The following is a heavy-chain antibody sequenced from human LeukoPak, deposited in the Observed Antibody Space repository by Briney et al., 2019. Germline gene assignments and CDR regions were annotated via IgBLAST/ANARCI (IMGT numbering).Heavy chain of an antibody. CDR2: IWYDGSNK. D-gene: IGHD2-21*02. CDR1: GFTFDDYG. V-gene: IGHV3-33*08. J-gene: IGHJ3*02. Sequence: GGSLRLSCAASGFTFDDYGMSWVRQAPGKGLEWVAVIWYDGSNKYYADSVKGRFTISRDNSKNTLYLQMNSLRAEDTAVYYCARDQVDVWSLAYCGGDCYPDAFDIWGQGTMVTVSS. CDR3: ARDQVDVWSLAYCGGDCYPDAFDI.